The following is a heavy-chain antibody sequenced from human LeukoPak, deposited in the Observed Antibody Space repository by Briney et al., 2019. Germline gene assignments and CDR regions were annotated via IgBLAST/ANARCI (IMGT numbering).Heavy chain of an antibody. J-gene: IGHJ4*02. V-gene: IGHV4-31*03. Sequence: SQTLSLTCTVSGGSISSGGYYWSWIRQHPGTGLEWIGYNYYSGSTYYNPSLKSRVTISVDTSKNQFSLKLSSVTAADTAVYYCARVGGYDILTGYFDYWGQGTLVTVSS. CDR3: ARVGGYDILTGYFDY. D-gene: IGHD3-9*01. CDR2: NYYSGST. CDR1: GGSISSGGYY.